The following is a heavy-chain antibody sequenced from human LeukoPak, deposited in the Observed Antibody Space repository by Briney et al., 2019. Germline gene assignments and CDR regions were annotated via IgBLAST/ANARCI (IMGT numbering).Heavy chain of an antibody. J-gene: IGHJ6*04. V-gene: IGHV1-69*06. CDR3: ARGPPRGDWLLYYYYGMDV. CDR2: IIPIFGTA. D-gene: IGHD3-9*01. Sequence: SVKVSCKASGGTFSSYAISWGPQAPGQGLEWMGGIIPIFGTANYAQKFQGRVTITADKSTSTAYMELSSLRSEDTAVYYCARGPPRGDWLLYYYYGMDVWGKGTTVTVSS. CDR1: GGTFSSYA.